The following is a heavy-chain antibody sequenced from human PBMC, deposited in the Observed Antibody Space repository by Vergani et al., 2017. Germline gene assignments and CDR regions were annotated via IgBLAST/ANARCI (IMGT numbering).Heavy chain of an antibody. Sequence: QLQLQESGPGLVKPSETLSLTCTVSGGSISSSSYYWGWIRQPPGKGLEWIGSIYYSGSTYYNPSLKSRVTISVDTSKNQFSLKLSSVTAAVTAVYYCARRGRYGGNYDYWGQGTLVTVSS. CDR1: GGSISSSSYY. CDR3: ARRGRYGGNYDY. J-gene: IGHJ4*02. D-gene: IGHD4-23*01. V-gene: IGHV4-39*01. CDR2: IYYSGST.